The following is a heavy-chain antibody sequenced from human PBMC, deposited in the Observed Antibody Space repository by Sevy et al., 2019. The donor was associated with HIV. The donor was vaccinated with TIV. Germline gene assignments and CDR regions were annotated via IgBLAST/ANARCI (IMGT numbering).Heavy chain of an antibody. CDR3: ARAAGWFDA. CDR1: GFTFNDYN. V-gene: IGHV3-11*01. Sequence: GGFLRLSCAASGFTFNDYNLSWIRQAPGKGLEWVSYISTSTSTTTIDYADSVKGRFTISRDNAKNSIYLQMNSLRVDDTAVYYCARAAGWFDAWGQGTLVTVSS. J-gene: IGHJ5*02. CDR2: ISTSTSTTTI.